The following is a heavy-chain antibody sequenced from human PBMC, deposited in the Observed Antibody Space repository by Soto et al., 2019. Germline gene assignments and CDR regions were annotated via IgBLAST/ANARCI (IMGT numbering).Heavy chain of an antibody. Sequence: SETLSLTCIVSGDSFNRSTYYWGRIRQPPGKGLEWIGSFFYSGSTYYNPSLKSRVTVSVDTSKNQFSLNLSSVTAADTAVYFCARAPEGYFVLWGRGTRVTVSS. V-gene: IGHV4-39*01. CDR2: FFYSGST. J-gene: IGHJ2*01. CDR3: ARAPEGYFVL. CDR1: GDSFNRSTYY.